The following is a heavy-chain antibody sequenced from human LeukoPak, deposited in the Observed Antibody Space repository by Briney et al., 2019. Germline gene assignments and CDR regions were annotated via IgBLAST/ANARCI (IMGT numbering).Heavy chain of an antibody. D-gene: IGHD4-17*01. V-gene: IGHV1-2*06. CDR2: INPNSGGT. J-gene: IGHJ5*02. CDR3: ARDWDRDYEGWFDP. CDR1: GYTFTGYY. Sequence: ASVKVSCKASGYTFTGYYMNWVRQAPGQGLEWMGRINPNSGGTNYAQKFQGRVTMTRDTSISTAYMELSRLRSDDTAVYYCARDWDRDYEGWFDPWGQGTLVTVSS.